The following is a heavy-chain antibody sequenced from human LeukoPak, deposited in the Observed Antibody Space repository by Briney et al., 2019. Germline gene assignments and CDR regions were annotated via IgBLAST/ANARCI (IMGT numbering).Heavy chain of an antibody. V-gene: IGHV1-18*01. CDR2: ISAYNGNT. D-gene: IGHD3-16*02. CDR3: ARDNSVGDIAWWFDP. J-gene: IGHJ5*02. CDR1: GYTFTSYG. Sequence: ASVKVSCKASGYTFTSYGINWVRQAPGQGLEWMGWISAYNGNTNYAQKLQGRVTMTTDTSTSTDYMELSSLRSEDTAVYYCARDNSVGDIAWWFDPWGQGTLVTVSS.